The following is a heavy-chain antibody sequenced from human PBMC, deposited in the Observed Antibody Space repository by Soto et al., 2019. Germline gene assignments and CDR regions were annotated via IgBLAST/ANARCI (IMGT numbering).Heavy chain of an antibody. J-gene: IGHJ4*02. CDR1: GFTFSSYA. CDR2: ISGSGGST. Sequence: GGSLRLSCAASGFTFSSYAMSWVRQAPGKGLEWVSAISGSGGSTYYADSVKGRFTISRDNSKNTLYLQMNSLRAEDTAVYYCAKDRVAVAWENPDTYYFDYWGQGTLVTVSS. D-gene: IGHD6-19*01. CDR3: AKDRVAVAWENPDTYYFDY. V-gene: IGHV3-23*01.